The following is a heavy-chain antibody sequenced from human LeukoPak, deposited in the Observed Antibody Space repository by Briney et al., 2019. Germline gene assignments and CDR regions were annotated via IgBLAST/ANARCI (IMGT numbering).Heavy chain of an antibody. CDR3: ARDYKIPQQYCSITSCYLFDY. Sequence: GASVKVSCKASGYTSTSYYMHWVRQAPGQGLEWMGIIYPSDGSTTYAQDFQGRVTMTRDTSTSTVYMELSSLRSEDTAVYYCARDYKIPQQYCSITSCYLFDYWGQGTLVTVSS. V-gene: IGHV1-46*01. D-gene: IGHD2-2*01. CDR1: GYTSTSYY. CDR2: IYPSDGST. J-gene: IGHJ4*02.